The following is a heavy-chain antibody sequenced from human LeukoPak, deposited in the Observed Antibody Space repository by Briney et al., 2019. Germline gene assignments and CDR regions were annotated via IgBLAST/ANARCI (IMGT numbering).Heavy chain of an antibody. D-gene: IGHD4-17*01. CDR1: GGSISSSSYY. J-gene: IGHJ4*02. Sequence: SETLSLTCTVSGGSISSSSYYWGWIRQPPGKGLEWIGSIYYSGSTCYNPSLKSRVTISVDTSKNQFSLKLSSVTAADTAVYYCARTNYGDYFDYWGQGTLVTVSS. CDR2: IYYSGST. V-gene: IGHV4-39*01. CDR3: ARTNYGDYFDY.